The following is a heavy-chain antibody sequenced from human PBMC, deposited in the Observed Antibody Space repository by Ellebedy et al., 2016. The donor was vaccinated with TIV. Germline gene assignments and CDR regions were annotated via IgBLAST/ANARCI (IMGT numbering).Heavy chain of an antibody. CDR3: ARDAKAAAGTLYYYYMDV. V-gene: IGHV3-74*01. J-gene: IGHJ6*03. CDR1: GFTFSSYW. Sequence: GESLKISXAASGFTFSSYWMHWVRQAPGKGLVWVSRINSDGSSTSYADSVKGRFTISRDNAKNTLYLQMNSLRAEDTAVYYCARDAKAAAGTLYYYYMDVWGKGTTVTVSS. D-gene: IGHD6-13*01. CDR2: INSDGSST.